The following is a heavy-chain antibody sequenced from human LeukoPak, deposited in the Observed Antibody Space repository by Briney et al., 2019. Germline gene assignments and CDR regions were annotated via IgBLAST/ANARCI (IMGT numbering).Heavy chain of an antibody. V-gene: IGHV3-23*01. CDR2: ISDNGGST. CDR3: AKRCVVMRVILVGFHKQAYYFDS. Sequence: GSMRLSCAVSGITLSNYGMSWVRQASGKGLEWGAGISDNGGSTNYEGSVKGRFTISRDNPKNTLYLQMNSLRAEDTDVYFCAKRCVVMRVILVGFHKQAYYFDSWGQGALVSVSS. J-gene: IGHJ4*02. CDR1: GITLSNYG. D-gene: IGHD3-22*01.